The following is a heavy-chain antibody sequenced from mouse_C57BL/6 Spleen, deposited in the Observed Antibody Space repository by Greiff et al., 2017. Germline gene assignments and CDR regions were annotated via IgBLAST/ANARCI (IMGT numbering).Heavy chain of an antibody. CDR2: IWSGGST. CDR3: ASERGAYYFYAMDY. J-gene: IGHJ4*01. V-gene: IGHV2-2*01. D-gene: IGHD2-10*01. Sequence: VKVVESGPGLVQPSQSLSITCTVSGFSLTSYGVHWVRQSPGKGLEWLGVIWSGGSTDYNAAFISRLSISKDNSKSQVFFKMNSLQADDTAIYYCASERGAYYFYAMDYWGQGTSVTVSS. CDR1: GFSLTSYG.